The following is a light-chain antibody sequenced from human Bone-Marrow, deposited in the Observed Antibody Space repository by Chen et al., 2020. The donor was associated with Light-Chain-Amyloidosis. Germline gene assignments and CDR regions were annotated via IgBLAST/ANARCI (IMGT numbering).Light chain of an antibody. CDR1: QAMSNY. CDR3: QQFNSYPRT. J-gene: IGKJ1*01. V-gene: IGKV1-9*01. CDR2: DAY. Sequence: DIQLTQSPSFLSAAVGDRVPITCRASQAMSNYLAWYQEKPGKAPKLLIYDAYLLQSGVPSRFSGSGSGTEFTLTISNLQPEDFATYYCQQFNSYPRTFGQGTKVEIK.